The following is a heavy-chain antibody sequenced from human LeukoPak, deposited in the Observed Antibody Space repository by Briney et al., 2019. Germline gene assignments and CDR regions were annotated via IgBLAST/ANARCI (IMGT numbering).Heavy chain of an antibody. J-gene: IGHJ4*02. CDR3: AISLAPYYDFWSGYYPTYYFDY. CDR2: ISGSGGST. D-gene: IGHD3-3*01. V-gene: IGHV3-23*01. CDR1: GFTFSSYA. Sequence: GGSLRLSCAASGFTFSSYAMSWVRQAPGKGLEWVSAISGSGGSTYYADSVRGRFTISRDNSKNTLYLQMNSLRAEDTAVYYCAISLAPYYDFWSGYYPTYYFDYWGQGTLVTVSS.